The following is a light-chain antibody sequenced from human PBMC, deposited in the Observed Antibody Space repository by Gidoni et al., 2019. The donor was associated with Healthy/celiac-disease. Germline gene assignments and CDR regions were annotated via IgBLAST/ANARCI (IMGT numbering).Light chain of an antibody. V-gene: IGKV2-28*01. CDR3: MQALQTPRT. J-gene: IGKJ3*01. CDR1: QSPLHSNGYNY. CDR2: LGS. Sequence: DIVMTQSPLSLPVTPGEPASISCRSSQSPLHSNGYNYLDWYLQKPGQSPKLLIYLGSNRASGVPDRFSGSGSGTDFTLKISRVEAEDVGVYYCMQALQTPRTFXPXTKVDIK.